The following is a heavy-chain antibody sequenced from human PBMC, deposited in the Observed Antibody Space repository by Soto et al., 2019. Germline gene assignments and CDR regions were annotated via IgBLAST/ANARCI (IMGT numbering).Heavy chain of an antibody. CDR3: ARGMGRYFDL. D-gene: IGHD2-8*01. CDR1: GDSIGNFY. V-gene: IGHV4-4*07. Sequence: PSETLSLTCAISGDSIGNFYWSWIRQPAGKGLESLGRLSASGRTNYSPSLQSRVTMSLGRSKNRFSLRLTSVSAADTAVYFCARGMGRYFDLWGRGTPV. CDR2: LSASGRT. J-gene: IGHJ2*01.